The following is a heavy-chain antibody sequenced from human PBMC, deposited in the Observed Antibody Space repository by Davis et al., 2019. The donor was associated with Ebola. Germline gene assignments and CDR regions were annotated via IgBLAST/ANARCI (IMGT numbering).Heavy chain of an antibody. CDR3: ARDFVVVAATGYYYGMDV. V-gene: IGHV3-30*03. D-gene: IGHD2-15*01. CDR2: ISYDGSNK. Sequence: GESLKIPCAASGFTFSRCAMHWVRQAPGKGLEWVAVISYDGSNKYYADSVKGRFTISRDNSKNTLYLQMNSLRAEDTAVYYCARDFVVVAATGYYYGMDVWGQGTTVTVSS. CDR1: GFTFSRCA. J-gene: IGHJ6*02.